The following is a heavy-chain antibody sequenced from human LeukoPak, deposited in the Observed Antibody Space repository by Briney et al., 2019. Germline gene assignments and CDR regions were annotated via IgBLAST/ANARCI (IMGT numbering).Heavy chain of an antibody. V-gene: IGHV1-46*01. CDR2: INPSGGST. CDR3: ARGGGSGSSLYYFDY. CDR1: GYTFTSYY. Sequence: ASVKVSCKASGYTFTSYYMHWVRQAPGQGLEWMGIINPSGGSTSYAQKFQGRVTMTRDTSTSTVCMELSSLRSEDTAVYYCARGGGSGSSLYYFDYWGQGTLVTVSS. J-gene: IGHJ4*02. D-gene: IGHD1-26*01.